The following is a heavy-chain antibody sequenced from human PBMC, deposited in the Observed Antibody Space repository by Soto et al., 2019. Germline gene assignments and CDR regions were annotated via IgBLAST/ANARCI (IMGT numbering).Heavy chain of an antibody. CDR1: GFTFSSYS. Sequence: EVQLVESGGGLVKPGGSLRLSCAASGFTFSSYSMNWVRQAPGKGLEWVSSISSSSSYIYYADSVKGRFTISRDNAKHSLYLQMNSLRAEDTAVYYCARDLEDSSNSSRAFDIWGQGTMVTVSS. CDR2: ISSSSSYI. D-gene: IGHD6-6*01. CDR3: ARDLEDSSNSSRAFDI. V-gene: IGHV3-21*01. J-gene: IGHJ3*02.